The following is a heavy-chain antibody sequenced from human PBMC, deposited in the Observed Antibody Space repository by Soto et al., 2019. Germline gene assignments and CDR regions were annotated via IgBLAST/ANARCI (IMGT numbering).Heavy chain of an antibody. CDR1: GFTFSSYS. Sequence: PGGSLRLSCAASGFTFSSYSMNWVRQAPRKGLEWVSSISSSSSYIYYADSVKGRFTISRDNAKNSLYLQMNSLRAEDTAVYYCARVPGYCTNGVCSAVGYWGQGTLVTV. D-gene: IGHD2-8*01. V-gene: IGHV3-21*01. CDR3: ARVPGYCTNGVCSAVGY. CDR2: ISSSSSYI. J-gene: IGHJ4*02.